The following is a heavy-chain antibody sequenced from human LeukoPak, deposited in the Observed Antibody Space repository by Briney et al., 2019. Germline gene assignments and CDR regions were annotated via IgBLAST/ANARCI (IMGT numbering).Heavy chain of an antibody. CDR3: ARDWLDSSGWYFFYYYYYYMDV. D-gene: IGHD6-19*01. CDR1: GGTFSSYV. V-gene: IGHV1-46*01. J-gene: IGHJ6*03. CDR2: INPSGGST. Sequence: ASVKVSCKASGGTFSSYVITWVRQAPGQGLEWMGIINPSGGSTSYAQKFQGRVTMTRDMSTSTVYMELSSLRSEDTAVYYCARDWLDSSGWYFFYYYYYYMDVWGKGTTVTVSS.